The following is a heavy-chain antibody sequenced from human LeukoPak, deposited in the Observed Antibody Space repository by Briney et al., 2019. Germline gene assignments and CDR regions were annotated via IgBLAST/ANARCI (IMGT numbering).Heavy chain of an antibody. Sequence: SETLSLTCAVSGGSISSSNWWSWVRQPPGKGLEWIGEIYHSGSTNYNPSLKSRVTISVDKSKNQFSLKLSSVTAADTAVYYCARDLGYSGYDSYYYYGMDVWGQGTTVTVSS. V-gene: IGHV4-4*02. D-gene: IGHD5-12*01. CDR2: IYHSGST. J-gene: IGHJ6*02. CDR1: GGSISSSNW. CDR3: ARDLGYSGYDSYYYYGMDV.